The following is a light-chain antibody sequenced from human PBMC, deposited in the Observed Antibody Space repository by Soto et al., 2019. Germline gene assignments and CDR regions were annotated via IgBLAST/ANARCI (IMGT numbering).Light chain of an antibody. V-gene: IGKV1-27*01. CDR1: QGMSNY. Sequence: DIQMTQSPSSLSASVGDRVTITCRASQGMSNYLAWYQQKPGKVPKLLIYAASTLQSGVPSRFSGSGSGTDFTLTISSLQPEDVATYYCQKYNSAPWTFVQGPKVEIK. CDR3: QKYNSAPWT. J-gene: IGKJ1*01. CDR2: AAS.